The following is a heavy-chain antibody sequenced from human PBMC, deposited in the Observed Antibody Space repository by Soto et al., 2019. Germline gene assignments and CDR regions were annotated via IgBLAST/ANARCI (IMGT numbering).Heavy chain of an antibody. D-gene: IGHD4-17*01. CDR2: ISSSSSYI. J-gene: IGHJ4*02. CDR3: ASYGDPELFDY. Sequence: GGSLRLSCAASGFTFSSYSMNWVRQAPGKGLEWVSSISSSSSYIYYADSVKGRFTIFRDNAKNSLYLQMNSLRAEDTAVYYCASYGDPELFDYWGQGTLVTVSS. CDR1: GFTFSSYS. V-gene: IGHV3-21*01.